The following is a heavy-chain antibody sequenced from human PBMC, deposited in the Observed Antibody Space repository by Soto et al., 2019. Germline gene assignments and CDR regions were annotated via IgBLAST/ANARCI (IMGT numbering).Heavy chain of an antibody. J-gene: IGHJ6*02. V-gene: IGHV1-69*13. D-gene: IGHD6-6*01. CDR3: ATRGGIEYSSPSYGNYYYYGMDV. Sequence: SVKVSCKASGGTFSSYAISWVRQAPGQGLEWMGGIIPIFGTANYAQKFQGRVTITADESTSTAYMELSSLRSEDTAVYYCATRGGIEYSSPSYGNYYYYGMDVWGQGTTVTVSS. CDR2: IIPIFGTA. CDR1: GGTFSSYA.